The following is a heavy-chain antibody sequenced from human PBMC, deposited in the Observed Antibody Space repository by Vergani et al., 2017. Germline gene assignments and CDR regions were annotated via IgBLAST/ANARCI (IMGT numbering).Heavy chain of an antibody. Sequence: EVMLVQSGAEVKTPGESLKISCKYSESSFISNEIAWVRQMSGKGLQWMGNINPIDSKIAYSPSFQGQAIMSLDKSITTSYLPWRSLKASDTAIYYCAKTHDFSSLYSSYNWFDPWGQGTQVTVSS. V-gene: IGHV5-51*03. J-gene: IGHJ5*02. CDR2: INPIDSKI. CDR1: ESSFISNE. CDR3: AKTHDFSSLYSSYNWFDP. D-gene: IGHD3-3*01.